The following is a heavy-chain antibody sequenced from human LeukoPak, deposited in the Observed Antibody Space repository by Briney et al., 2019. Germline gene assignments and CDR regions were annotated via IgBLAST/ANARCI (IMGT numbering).Heavy chain of an antibody. CDR3: AKVTGIVGATQWFDP. CDR1: GFTFSSYA. Sequence: GGSLRLSCAASGFTFSSYAMSWVRQAPGKGLEWVSAISGSGGSTYYADSVKGRFTISRDNSKNTLYLQMNSLRAEDTAVYYCAKVTGIVGATQWFDPWGQGTLVTVSS. D-gene: IGHD1-26*01. V-gene: IGHV3-23*01. CDR2: ISGSGGST. J-gene: IGHJ5*02.